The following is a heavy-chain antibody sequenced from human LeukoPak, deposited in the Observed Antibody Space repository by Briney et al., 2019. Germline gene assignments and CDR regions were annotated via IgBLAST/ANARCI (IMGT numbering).Heavy chain of an antibody. J-gene: IGHJ4*02. CDR3: ARGKDWGTY. Sequence: ASVKVSCKSFVYTFPGYYLHGVRQARARGLDGMGWINLHSGGTKSAQKLQGRVTMTRDKSHSTAYMALNRLTCDDSAVYYCARGKDWGTYWGQGTLVTVSS. CDR1: VYTFPGYY. D-gene: IGHD7-27*01. V-gene: IGHV1-2*02. CDR2: INLHSGGT.